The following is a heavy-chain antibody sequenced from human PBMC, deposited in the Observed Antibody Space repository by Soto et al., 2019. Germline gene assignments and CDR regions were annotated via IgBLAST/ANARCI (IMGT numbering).Heavy chain of an antibody. CDR1: GFTFSNYW. Sequence: EVQLVESGGGLVQPGGSLRLSCAASGFTFSNYWMHWVRQVPGEGPVWVSRVDTDGRGTSYAESVKGRFTISRDNAKNTLYLQMNSLRAEDTARDYCTTVFEFWGQGTLVTVSS. V-gene: IGHV3-74*01. CDR3: TTVFEF. J-gene: IGHJ4*02. CDR2: VDTDGRGT.